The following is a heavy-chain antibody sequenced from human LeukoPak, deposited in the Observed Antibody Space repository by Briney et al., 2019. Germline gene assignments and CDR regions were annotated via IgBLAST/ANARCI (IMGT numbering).Heavy chain of an antibody. CDR3: AKGITSCLI. J-gene: IGHJ3*02. CDR1: GLTVSSNY. V-gene: IGHV3-53*01. D-gene: IGHD2-2*01. CDR2: IYSGGST. Sequence: PGGSLRLSCAASGLTVSSNYMSWVRQAPGKGLEWVSLIYSGGSTYYADSVKGRFTISRDNSKNTLYLQMNSLSAEDTAVYYCAKGITSCLIWGQGAMVTVSS.